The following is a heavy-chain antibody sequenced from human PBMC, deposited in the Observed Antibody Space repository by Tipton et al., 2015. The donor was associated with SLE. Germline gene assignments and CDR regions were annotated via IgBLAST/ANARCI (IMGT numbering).Heavy chain of an antibody. CDR1: GYSISSGNY. Sequence: TLSLTCTVSGYSISSGNYWGWIRQPPGKGLEWIGHIAHSGNTYYKPSLKSRVIILEDTSKDQFSLKLSSVTAADTAVYFCARDWCSSTSCYGYYYMDVWGKGTTVTVSS. V-gene: IGHV4-38-2*02. CDR2: IAHSGNT. J-gene: IGHJ6*03. D-gene: IGHD2-2*01. CDR3: ARDWCSSTSCYGYYYMDV.